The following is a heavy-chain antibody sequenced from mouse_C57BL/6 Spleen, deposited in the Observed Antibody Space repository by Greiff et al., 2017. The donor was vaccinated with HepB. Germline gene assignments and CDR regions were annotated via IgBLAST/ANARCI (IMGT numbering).Heavy chain of an antibody. CDR1: GYTFTSYW. V-gene: IGHV1-69*01. CDR3: ARRAYYSNYLNFDY. D-gene: IGHD2-5*01. J-gene: IGHJ2*01. Sequence: VQLQQSGAELVMPGASVKLSCKASGYTFTSYWMHWVKQRPGQGLEWIGEIDPSDSYTNYNQKFKCKSTLTVDKSSSTAYMQLSSLTSEDSAVYYCARRAYYSNYLNFDYWGQGTTLTVSS. CDR2: IDPSDSYT.